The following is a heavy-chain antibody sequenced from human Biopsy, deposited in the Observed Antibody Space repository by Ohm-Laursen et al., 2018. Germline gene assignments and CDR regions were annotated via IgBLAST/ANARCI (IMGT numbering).Heavy chain of an antibody. D-gene: IGHD1-1*01. CDR1: GYTLNELS. CDR3: AADINVWNVNY. CDR2: FAPENGKT. Sequence: ASVKVSCKVSGYTLNELSMQWVRQVPGKGLEWMGGFAPENGKTVYAQNFQARVSLTEDTSTDTAYMELRSLRSEDTAVYYCAADINVWNVNYWGQGTQVTVSS. J-gene: IGHJ4*02. V-gene: IGHV1-24*01.